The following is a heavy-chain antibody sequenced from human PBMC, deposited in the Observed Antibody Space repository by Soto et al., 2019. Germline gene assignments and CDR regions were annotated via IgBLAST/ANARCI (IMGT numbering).Heavy chain of an antibody. CDR1: GFTFSNYG. CDR3: AKPGYASAWHPKYYFDY. J-gene: IGHJ4*02. Sequence: VQLLQSGGGLVQPGGSLRLSCATSGFTFSNYGMSWVRQAPGKGLEWVSSINRGGTTYYADSVKGRFTISRDNSKNTVYVQMNSLRAEDTAIYYCAKPGYASAWHPKYYFDYWGQGILVTVSS. CDR2: INRGGTT. D-gene: IGHD6-19*01. V-gene: IGHV3-23*01.